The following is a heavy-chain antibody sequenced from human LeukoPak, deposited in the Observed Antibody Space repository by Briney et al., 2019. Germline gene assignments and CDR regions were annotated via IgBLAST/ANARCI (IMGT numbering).Heavy chain of an antibody. Sequence: PGGSLRLSCAASGFTFNHYAMHWVRQAPGKGLEWVAVISYDGSHQYSADSVKGRLTISRDNSRHTLFLQMNSLRPEDTAVYYCARARNGTLKYWGQGTLVTVSS. V-gene: IGHV3-30*01. CDR2: ISYDGSHQ. J-gene: IGHJ4*02. CDR1: GFTFNHYA. CDR3: ARARNGTLKY. D-gene: IGHD1-26*01.